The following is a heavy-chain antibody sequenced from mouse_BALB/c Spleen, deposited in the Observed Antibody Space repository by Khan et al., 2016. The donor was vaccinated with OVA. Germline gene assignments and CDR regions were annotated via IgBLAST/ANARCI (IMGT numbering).Heavy chain of an antibody. J-gene: IGHJ4*01. Sequence: VQLQESGPGLVAPSQSLSITCTVSGFSLSRYNIHWVRQPPGKGLEWLGMIWGGGGTDYNSPLKSRLNISKDNSKSQVFLKMNSLQTDDTAMYYWARAYYRYDGYYAMDYWGQGISVTVSS. CDR3: ARAYYRYDGYYAMDY. CDR2: IWGGGGT. V-gene: IGHV2-6-4*01. CDR1: GFSLSRYN. D-gene: IGHD2-14*01.